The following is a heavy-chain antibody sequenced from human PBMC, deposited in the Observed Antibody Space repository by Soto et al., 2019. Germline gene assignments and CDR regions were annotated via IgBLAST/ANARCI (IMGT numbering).Heavy chain of an antibody. CDR1: GYTFTVYY. V-gene: IGHV1-2*02. J-gene: IGHJ6*02. CDR2: INPHSDDT. CDR3: ARGDIVATMDYYYYGMDV. Sequence: ASVKVSCKASGYTFTVYYMHCVLRSGLQWLEWMGCINPHSDDTDYAQKFQGRVTMTRDTSISTAYMELSRLRSDDTAVYYCARGDIVATMDYYYYGMDVWGQGTTVTVS. D-gene: IGHD5-12*01.